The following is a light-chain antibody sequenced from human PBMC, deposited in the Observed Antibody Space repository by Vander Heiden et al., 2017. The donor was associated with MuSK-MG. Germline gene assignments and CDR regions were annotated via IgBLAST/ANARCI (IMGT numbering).Light chain of an antibody. Sequence: EIVLTQSPGTLSLSPGERATLSCRASQSITSGYLAWYQQTPGQAPRLLIYGASSRATGIPDRFRGSGSGTDFTLTSRRLEPEDFAVYYCQQYGRSPTFGQGTKVEIK. CDR1: QSITSGY. CDR2: GAS. CDR3: QQYGRSPT. J-gene: IGKJ1*01. V-gene: IGKV3-20*01.